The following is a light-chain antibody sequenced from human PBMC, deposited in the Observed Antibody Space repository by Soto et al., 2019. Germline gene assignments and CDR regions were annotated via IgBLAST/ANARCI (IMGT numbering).Light chain of an antibody. CDR3: SSYTSSSTLYG. CDR1: SSEVGGYNY. Sequence: GTSSEVGGYNYVSWYQQHPGKAPNLMIYDVSNRPSGVSNRFSGSKSGNTASLTISGLQAEDEADYYCSSYTSSSTLYGFGAGTKVTVL. V-gene: IGLV2-14*04. CDR2: DVS. J-gene: IGLJ1*01.